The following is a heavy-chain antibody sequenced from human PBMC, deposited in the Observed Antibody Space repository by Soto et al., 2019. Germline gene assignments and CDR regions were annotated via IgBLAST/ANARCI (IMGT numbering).Heavy chain of an antibody. CDR3: AGQHYYDSSGYYVVY. V-gene: IGHV4-59*08. J-gene: IGHJ4*02. CDR2: ISYSGST. CDR1: GVSISGYY. D-gene: IGHD3-22*01. Sequence: SETLSLTCTVSGVSISGYYWSWIRQPPGKGLEWIGYISYSGSTNYNPSLKSRVTISIDTSKNQFSLKLTSVTATDTAVYYCAGQHYYDSSGYYVVYWGQGTLVTVSS.